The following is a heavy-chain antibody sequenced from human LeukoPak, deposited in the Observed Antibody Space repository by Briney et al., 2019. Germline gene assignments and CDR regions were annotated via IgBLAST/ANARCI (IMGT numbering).Heavy chain of an antibody. J-gene: IGHJ2*01. CDR2: ISAYNGNT. Sequence: ASVKVSCKASGYTFTSYGISWVRQAPGQGLEWMGWISAYNGNTNYAQKIQGRVTMTTDTSTSTAYMELRSLRSDDTAVYYCARDRGGYGLYWYFDLWGRGTLVTVSS. V-gene: IGHV1-18*01. D-gene: IGHD1-26*01. CDR1: GYTFTSYG. CDR3: ARDRGGYGLYWYFDL.